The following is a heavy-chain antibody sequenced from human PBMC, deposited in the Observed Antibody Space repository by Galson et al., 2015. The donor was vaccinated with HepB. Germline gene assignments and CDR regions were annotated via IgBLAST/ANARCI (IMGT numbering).Heavy chain of an antibody. CDR3: TKGAWLDY. J-gene: IGHJ4*02. Sequence: SLRLSCAASGFRFSTYDMSWVRQPPGKGLEWVSVISGRDSSTHYADSVKGRFITSRDNSKSTVYLQMISLRAEDTAVYYCTKGAWLDYWGQGTLVTVSS. CDR1: GFRFSTYD. V-gene: IGHV3-23*01. CDR2: ISGRDSST.